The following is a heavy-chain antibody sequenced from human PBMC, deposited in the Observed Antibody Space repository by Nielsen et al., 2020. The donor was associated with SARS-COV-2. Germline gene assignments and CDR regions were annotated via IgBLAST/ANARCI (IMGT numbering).Heavy chain of an antibody. V-gene: IGHV3-21*01. D-gene: IGHD2-2*01. Sequence: GESLKISCAASGFTFSSYAMSWVRQAPGKGLEWVSSISSSSSYIYYADSVKGRFTISRDNAKNSLYLQMNSLRAEDTAVYYCARADIVVVPAANDYWGQGTLVTVSS. CDR1: GFTFSSYA. CDR3: ARADIVVVPAANDY. J-gene: IGHJ4*02. CDR2: ISSSSSYI.